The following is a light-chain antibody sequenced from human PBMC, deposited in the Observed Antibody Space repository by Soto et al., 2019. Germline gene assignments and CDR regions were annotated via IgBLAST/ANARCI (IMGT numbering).Light chain of an antibody. Sequence: QYALTQPASVSGSPGQSITISCSGNSRDIGAYNLVSWYQQPPGKAPKLLIYEVRNRPSGISYRFSGSKSGTTASLTISRLLPEDEADYYCSAYTSRSTLVFGGVTKLTVL. CDR3: SAYTSRSTLV. CDR2: EVR. J-gene: IGLJ2*01. V-gene: IGLV2-14*01. CDR1: SRDIGAYNL.